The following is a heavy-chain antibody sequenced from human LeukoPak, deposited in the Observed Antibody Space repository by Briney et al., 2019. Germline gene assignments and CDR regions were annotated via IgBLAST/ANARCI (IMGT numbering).Heavy chain of an antibody. D-gene: IGHD1-26*01. CDR3: AREVIIVGDSDAFDL. CDR2: IFYDGRA. J-gene: IGHJ3*01. CDR1: GGSISSANHI. V-gene: IGHV4-30-4*08. Sequence: SQTLSLTCTISGGSISSANHIWSSVRQSPGEGLEWIGYIFYDGRAHYNPSLRSRLSMSIDVSKNQFPLSLGSVTAADTAIYYCAREVIIVGDSDAFDLWGHGTMVTVSS.